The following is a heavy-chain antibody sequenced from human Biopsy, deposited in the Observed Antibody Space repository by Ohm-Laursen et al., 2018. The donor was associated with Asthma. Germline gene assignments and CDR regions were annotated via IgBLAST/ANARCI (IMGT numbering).Heavy chain of an antibody. Sequence: EASVKVSCKASGYTFSNYANSWVRQAPGQGLEWMGWISGYNGDTKFAQNVKGRLSLTTDTSTSTAYMELRSLTSDDTAVYYCVRDKVVVVPGSKGPTDWFDPWGQGTLVTVSS. D-gene: IGHD2-15*01. CDR3: VRDKVVVVPGSKGPTDWFDP. CDR1: GYTFSNYA. J-gene: IGHJ5*02. V-gene: IGHV1-18*04. CDR2: ISGYNGDT.